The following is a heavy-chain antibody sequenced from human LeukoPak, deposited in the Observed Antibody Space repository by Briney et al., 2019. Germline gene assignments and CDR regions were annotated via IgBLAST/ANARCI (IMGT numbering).Heavy chain of an antibody. V-gene: IGHV1-8*01. J-gene: IGHJ6*02. CDR2: MNPNSGNT. CDR3: ARGGRDVATTATNYYYYGMDV. CDR1: GYTFTSYD. D-gene: IGHD4-17*01. Sequence: ASVKVSCKASGYTFTSYDINWVRQATGQGLEWMGWMNPNSGNTGYAQKFQGRVTMTRNTSISTAYMELSSLRSEDTAAYYCARGGRDVATTATNYYYYGMDVWGQGTTVTVSS.